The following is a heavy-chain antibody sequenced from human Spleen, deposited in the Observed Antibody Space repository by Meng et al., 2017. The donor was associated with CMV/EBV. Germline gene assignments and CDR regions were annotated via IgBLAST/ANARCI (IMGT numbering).Heavy chain of an antibody. CDR1: GFTFSAYS. Sequence: GESLKISCAASGFTFSAYSINWVRQAPGKGLEWVSSISTTSTYIYYADSVKGRFTISRDNAKNSLYLQMNSLRAEDTAVYSCAGFGVAITNGMAVWAKGPRSPSP. CDR2: ISTTSTYI. V-gene: IGHV3-21*01. J-gene: IGHJ6*02. D-gene: IGHD3-3*01. CDR3: AGFGVAITNGMAV.